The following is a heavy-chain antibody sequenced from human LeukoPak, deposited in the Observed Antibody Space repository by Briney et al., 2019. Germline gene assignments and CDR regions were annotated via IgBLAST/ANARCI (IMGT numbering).Heavy chain of an antibody. Sequence: GGSLRLSCAASGFTFSSYGMTWVRQAPGKGLEWVSYISSSSSTIYYADSVKGRFTISRDNAKNSLYLQLNSLRAEDTAVYYCARGLRAVAGTVDYWGQGTLVTVSS. V-gene: IGHV3-48*01. D-gene: IGHD6-19*01. CDR2: ISSSSSTI. CDR3: ARGLRAVAGTVDY. CDR1: GFTFSSYG. J-gene: IGHJ4*02.